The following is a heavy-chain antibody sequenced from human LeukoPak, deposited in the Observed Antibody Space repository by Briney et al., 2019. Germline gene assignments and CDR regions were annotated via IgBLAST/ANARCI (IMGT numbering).Heavy chain of an antibody. CDR1: GFTFSSYA. CDR2: VSGRGVNT. CDR3: ANNEGQLAFHGMDV. V-gene: IGHV3-23*01. J-gene: IGHJ6*02. D-gene: IGHD6-13*01. Sequence: GGSLRLSCAASGFTFSSYAMSWVRQAPGKGLDWVSTVSGRGVNTYYADSVKGRFTISRDNSKNTLYLQMNSLRAEDTAVYYCANNEGQLAFHGMDVWGQGTTVTVFS.